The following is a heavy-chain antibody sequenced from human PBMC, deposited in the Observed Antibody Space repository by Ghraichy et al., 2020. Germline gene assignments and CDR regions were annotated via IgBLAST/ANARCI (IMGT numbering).Heavy chain of an antibody. CDR1: GFTFSRHS. Sequence: GGSLRLSCAASGFTFSRHSMILVRQAPGGGLEWVPSITSSSDYKYYADSVKGRFTISRDNAKNSLYLQMSSLGAEDTAVYYCARDGGIKSAGVPRIVAAGSDSWGQGTLVTVSS. V-gene: IGHV3-21*01. D-gene: IGHD6-13*01. CDR2: ITSSSDYK. J-gene: IGHJ4*02. CDR3: ARDGGIKSAGVPRIVAAGSDS.